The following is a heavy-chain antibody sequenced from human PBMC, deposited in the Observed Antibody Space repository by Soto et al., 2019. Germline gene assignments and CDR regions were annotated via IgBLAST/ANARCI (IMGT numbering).Heavy chain of an antibody. CDR3: GRDRGGNYYGGFDY. V-gene: IGHV3-74*01. J-gene: IGHJ4*02. CDR2: INSDGSII. Sequence: EVQLVESGRGLVQPGGSLRLSCATSGFTFTNYWMHWVRQVPGKGLQWLSRINSDGSIIDYAHSVKDRFTISRDNAKNTLYLQMDSLRAEDTAVFYCGRDRGGNYYGGFDYWGQGTMVTVSS. D-gene: IGHD1-26*01. CDR1: GFTFTNYW.